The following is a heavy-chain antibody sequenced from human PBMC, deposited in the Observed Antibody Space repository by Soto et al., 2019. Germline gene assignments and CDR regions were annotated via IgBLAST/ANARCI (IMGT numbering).Heavy chain of an antibody. V-gene: IGHV3-30-3*01. CDR1: GFTFSNYA. J-gene: IGHJ4*02. CDR2: ISYDGSNK. D-gene: IGHD3-3*01. Sequence: QVQLVESGGGVVQPGRSLRLSCAPSGFTFSNYAMHWVRQAPGKGLEWVAVISYDGSNKYYADSVKGRFTISRDNSKNTLYLQMNSLRAEDTAVYYCARDKRDLRFLEWSYCFAYWGQGTLVTVSS. CDR3: ARDKRDLRFLEWSYCFAY.